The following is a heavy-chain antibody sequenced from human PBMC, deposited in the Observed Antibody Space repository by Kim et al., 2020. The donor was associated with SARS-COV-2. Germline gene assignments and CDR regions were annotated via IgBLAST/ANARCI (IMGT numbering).Heavy chain of an antibody. Sequence: GGSLRLSCAASGFTFRSYAMHWVRQAPGKGLEWVAVILYDGSKTYYVDCVKGRFTISRDNSKDTLSLEMNSLRPEDTAVYYCARDNFIHEAIDSWGQGTLVTVSS. CDR3: ARDNFIHEAIDS. CDR2: ILYDGSKT. D-gene: IGHD3-16*01. V-gene: IGHV3-30*12. CDR1: GFTFRSYA. J-gene: IGHJ4*02.